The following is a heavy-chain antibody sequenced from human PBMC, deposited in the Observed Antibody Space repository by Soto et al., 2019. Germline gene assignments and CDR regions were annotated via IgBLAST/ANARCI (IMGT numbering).Heavy chain of an antibody. Sequence: QVQLVESGGGGVQPGRSLRLSCAASGFTFSSYGMHWVRQAPGKGLGWVAVIYYDGSNKYYADSVKGRFTISRDNSKNTLYLQMNSLRAEDTALYYCARAQYSSSWYPFDYWGQGTLVTVSS. CDR1: GFTFSSYG. J-gene: IGHJ4*02. V-gene: IGHV3-33*01. CDR2: IYYDGSNK. D-gene: IGHD6-13*01. CDR3: ARAQYSSSWYPFDY.